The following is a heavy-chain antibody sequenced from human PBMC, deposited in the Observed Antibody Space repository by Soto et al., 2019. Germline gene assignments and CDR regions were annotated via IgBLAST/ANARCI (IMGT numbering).Heavy chain of an antibody. CDR3: ARGVGSGTYYNQYNWFDP. CDR1: GYTFTNYG. Sequence: ASVKVSCKASGYTFTNYGISWVRQAPGQGLEWMGWINTYNGNTNHAQKLQGRVTVTTDTSTSTAYMELRSLRSDDTAVYYCARGVGSGTYYNQYNWFDPWGQGTLVTVSS. J-gene: IGHJ5*02. D-gene: IGHD3-10*01. V-gene: IGHV1-18*01. CDR2: INTYNGNT.